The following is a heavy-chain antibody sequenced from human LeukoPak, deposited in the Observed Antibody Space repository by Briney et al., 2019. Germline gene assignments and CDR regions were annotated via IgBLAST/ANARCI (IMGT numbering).Heavy chain of an antibody. Sequence: ASVKVSCKASDYTFTSYGISWVRQAPGQGPEWMGWISDYNGNTNYAQKFQGRVTMTTDTSTSTAYMELRSLRSDDTAVYYCARESITKAPDYWGQGTLVTVSS. D-gene: IGHD1-14*01. V-gene: IGHV1-18*01. CDR2: ISDYNGNT. CDR1: DYTFTSYG. CDR3: ARESITKAPDY. J-gene: IGHJ4*02.